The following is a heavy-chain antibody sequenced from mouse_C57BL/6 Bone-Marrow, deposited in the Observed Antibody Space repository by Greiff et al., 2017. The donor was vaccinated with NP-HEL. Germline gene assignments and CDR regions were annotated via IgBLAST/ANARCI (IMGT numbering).Heavy chain of an antibody. V-gene: IGHV1-5*01. D-gene: IGHD1-1*01. Sequence: VQLQQSGTVLARPGASVKMSCKTSGYTFTCYWMHWVKQRPGQGLEWIGAIYPGNSDTSYNQKFKGKATLSAVTSASTSYMERSSLTNEDSAVCYGTRGGRLLRYGTVDYWGQGTSVTSSS. CDR3: TRGGRLLRYGTVDY. CDR1: GYTFTCYW. CDR2: IYPGNSDT. J-gene: IGHJ4*01.